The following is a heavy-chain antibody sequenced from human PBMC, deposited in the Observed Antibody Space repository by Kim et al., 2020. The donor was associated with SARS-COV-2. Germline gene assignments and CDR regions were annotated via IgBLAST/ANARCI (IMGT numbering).Heavy chain of an antibody. Sequence: SETLSLTCTVSGGSINGHYWSWIRQPPGKGLEWIAYMFYSGSTKYNPSLKTRVTISEATSKNQFSLQLSSVTAADTAVYYCARLFCNGGSYCFDNWGQGALVTVSS. D-gene: IGHD2-15*01. CDR1: GGSINGHY. CDR3: ARLFCNGGSYCFDN. CDR2: MFYSGST. V-gene: IGHV4-59*11. J-gene: IGHJ4*02.